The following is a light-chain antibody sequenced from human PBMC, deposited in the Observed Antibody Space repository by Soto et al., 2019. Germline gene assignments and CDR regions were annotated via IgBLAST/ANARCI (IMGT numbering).Light chain of an antibody. J-gene: IGKJ1*01. CDR1: QTISSW. CDR2: KAS. Sequence: DIQMTQSPSTLSGSVGDSVTITCRASQTISSWLAWYQQKPGKAPKLLIYKASTLQRGVPSRFSGSGSGTEFTLTISSLQPEDFATYDGQQYDSYSEAFGQGTKVELK. V-gene: IGKV1-5*03. CDR3: QQYDSYSEA.